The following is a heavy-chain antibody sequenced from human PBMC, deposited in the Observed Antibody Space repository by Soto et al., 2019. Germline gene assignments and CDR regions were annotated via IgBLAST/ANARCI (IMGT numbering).Heavy chain of an antibody. CDR2: ISAYNGNT. CDR1: GYTFTSYG. Sequence: ASVKVSCKASGYTFTSYGISWVRQAPGQGHEWMGWISAYNGNTNYAQKLQGRVTMTTDTSTSTAYMELRSLRSDDTAVYYCARDSWSVTPKYFQHWGQGTLVTVSS. V-gene: IGHV1-18*01. J-gene: IGHJ1*01. CDR3: ARDSWSVTPKYFQH. D-gene: IGHD2-21*02.